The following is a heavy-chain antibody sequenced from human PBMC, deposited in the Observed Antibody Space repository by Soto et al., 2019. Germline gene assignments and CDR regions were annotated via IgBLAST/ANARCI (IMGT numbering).Heavy chain of an antibody. V-gene: IGHV3-23*01. CDR3: AKGSVVAVAGTGAFDI. Sequence: GESLKISCAASGFTFSSYAMSWVRQAPGKGLEWVSAISGSGGSTYYADSVKGRFTISRDNSKNTLYLQMNSLRAEDTAVYYCAKGSVVAVAGTGAFDIWGQGTMVTVSS. CDR2: ISGSGGST. CDR1: GFTFSSYA. J-gene: IGHJ3*02. D-gene: IGHD6-19*01.